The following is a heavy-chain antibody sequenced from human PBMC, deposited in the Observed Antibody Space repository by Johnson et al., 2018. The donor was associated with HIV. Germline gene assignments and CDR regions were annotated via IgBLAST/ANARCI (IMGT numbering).Heavy chain of an antibody. CDR2: ISYDGSNK. CDR3: AVLDAFDI. V-gene: IGHV3-30-3*01. CDR1: GFTFSSYA. D-gene: IGHD2-8*02. J-gene: IGHJ3*02. Sequence: QVQLVESGGGVVQPGRSLRLSCAASGFTFSSYAMHWVRQAPGKGLEWVAVISYDGSNKYYADSVKGRFTISRDNSKNTLYLQMNSLRAEDTALYYCAVLDAFDIWGHGTMVTVSS.